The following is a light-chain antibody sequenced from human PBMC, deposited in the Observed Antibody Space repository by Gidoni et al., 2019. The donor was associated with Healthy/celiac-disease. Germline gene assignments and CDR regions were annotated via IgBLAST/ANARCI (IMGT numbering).Light chain of an antibody. CDR1: KLGDKY. J-gene: IGLJ2*01. CDR3: QAWDSSTASVV. V-gene: IGLV3-1*01. Sequence: SYELTQPPSVSVSPGQTASITCPGDKLGDKYACWYQQKPGQSPVLVIYQDSKRPSGIPDRFSGSNSGNTATLTISGTQAMDEADYYCQAWDSSTASVVFGGGTKLTVL. CDR2: QDS.